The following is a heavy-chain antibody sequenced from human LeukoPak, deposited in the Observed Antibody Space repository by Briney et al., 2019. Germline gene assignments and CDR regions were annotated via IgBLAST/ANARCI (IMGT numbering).Heavy chain of an antibody. V-gene: IGHV6-1*01. CDR3: ARRLTQYDCFDP. D-gene: IGHD2-2*01. CDR1: GDSVSSNSVT. CDR2: TYYRSTWYN. J-gene: IGHJ5*02. Sequence: SQTLSLTCAISGDSVSSNSVTWNWIRQSPSRGLEWLGRTYYRSTWYNDYAVSVRGRITVNPDTSKNQFSLHLNSVTPEDTAVYYCARRLTQYDCFDPWGQGILVTVTS.